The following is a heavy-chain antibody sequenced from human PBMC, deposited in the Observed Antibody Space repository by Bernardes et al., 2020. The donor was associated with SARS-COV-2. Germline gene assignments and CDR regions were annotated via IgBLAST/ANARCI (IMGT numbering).Heavy chain of an antibody. Sequence: GGSLRLSCVASGFTFSSYGLHWVRQAPGKGLEWVASIRTRPSDNYHAESVKGRFTISRDNAKSSLYLQMNGLRAEDTAVYYCARGGGDGYPTADYWGQGTLVTVSS. D-gene: IGHD5-12*01. CDR2: IRTRPSDN. CDR1: GFTFSSYG. J-gene: IGHJ4*02. V-gene: IGHV3-21*01. CDR3: ARGGGDGYPTADY.